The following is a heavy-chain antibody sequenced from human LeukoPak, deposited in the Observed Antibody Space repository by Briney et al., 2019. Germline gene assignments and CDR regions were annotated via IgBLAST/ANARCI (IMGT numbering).Heavy chain of an antibody. Sequence: KSSETLSLTCTVSGGSISSYYWSWIRQPPGKGLEWIGYIYYSGSTNYNPSLKSRVTISVDTSKNQFSLKLSSVTAADTAVYYCARGKARTYYFDYWGQGTLVTVSS. V-gene: IGHV4-59*01. CDR3: ARGKARTYYFDY. CDR1: GGSISSYY. D-gene: IGHD6-6*01. CDR2: IYYSGST. J-gene: IGHJ4*02.